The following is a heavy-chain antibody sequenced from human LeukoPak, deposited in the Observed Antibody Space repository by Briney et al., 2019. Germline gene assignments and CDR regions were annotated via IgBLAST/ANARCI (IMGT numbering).Heavy chain of an antibody. CDR2: IYYSGST. CDR3: ARHGYSSGSGYFDL. Sequence: PSETLSLTCTVSGGSISSYYWSWIRQPPGKGLEWIGYIYYSGSTNYNPSLKSRVTIPVDTSKNQFSLKLTSVTAVDTAVYYCARHGYSSGSGYFDLWGRGTLVTVSS. D-gene: IGHD5-18*01. CDR1: GGSISSYY. V-gene: IGHV4-59*08. J-gene: IGHJ2*01.